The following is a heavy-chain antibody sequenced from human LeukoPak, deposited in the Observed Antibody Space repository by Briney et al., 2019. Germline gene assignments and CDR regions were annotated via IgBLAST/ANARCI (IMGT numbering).Heavy chain of an antibody. Sequence: ASVKVSCKASGYTFSNYGISWVRQAPGQGLEWVGWIRGDNGDTNYAQKFQGRVTMTTETSTSTAYMELSSLRSEDTAVYYCARVDQVVANHDAFDIWGQGTMVTVSS. CDR3: ARVDQVVANHDAFDI. J-gene: IGHJ3*02. V-gene: IGHV1-18*01. CDR2: IRGDNGDT. D-gene: IGHD2-15*01. CDR1: GYTFSNYG.